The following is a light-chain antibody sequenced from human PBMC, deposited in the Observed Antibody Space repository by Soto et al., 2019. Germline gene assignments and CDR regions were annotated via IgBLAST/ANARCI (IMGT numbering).Light chain of an antibody. CDR1: HDITSF. Sequence: DIQMTQSPSSLSASVGDRVTITCQASHDITSFLNWYQHKPGRAPKLLIYDASILEAGVPTRFSGSGSGTHFTFTISSLQPEDVATYYCQHCDYLPIFGPGTTVDVK. CDR2: DAS. CDR3: QHCDYLPI. V-gene: IGKV1-33*01. J-gene: IGKJ3*01.